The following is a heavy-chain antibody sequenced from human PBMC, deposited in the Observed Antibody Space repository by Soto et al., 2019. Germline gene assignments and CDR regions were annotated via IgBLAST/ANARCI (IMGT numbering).Heavy chain of an antibody. V-gene: IGHV4-59*01. D-gene: IGHD3-22*01. J-gene: IGHJ4*02. Sequence: SETLSLTCTVSGGSISSYYWSWIRQPPGKGLEWIGYIYYSGSTNYNPSLKSRVTISVDTSKNQFSLRLSSVTAADTAVYYCARENYYDSSGYRTFDYWGQGTLVTVSS. CDR3: ARENYYDSSGYRTFDY. CDR2: IYYSGST. CDR1: GGSISSYY.